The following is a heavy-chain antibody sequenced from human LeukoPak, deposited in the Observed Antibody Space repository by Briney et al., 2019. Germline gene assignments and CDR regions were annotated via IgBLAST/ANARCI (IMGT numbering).Heavy chain of an antibody. Sequence: PSGTLSLTRTVSGGSISNNYWSWIRQSAARGLEWIGRIYTSGSTNYNPSLKSRVTISVDKSKNQFSLKLSSVTAADTAVYYCARGYYYDSLDAFNIWGQGKMVTVSS. D-gene: IGHD3-22*01. CDR3: ARGYYYDSLDAFNI. CDR2: IYTSGST. CDR1: GGSISNNY. J-gene: IGHJ3*02. V-gene: IGHV4-4*07.